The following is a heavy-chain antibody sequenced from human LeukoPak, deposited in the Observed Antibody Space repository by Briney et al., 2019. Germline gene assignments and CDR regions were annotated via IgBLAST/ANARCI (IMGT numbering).Heavy chain of an antibody. Sequence: SETLSLTCTVSGGSISSYYWSWIRQPPGKGLEWIGYIYYTGSTNYNPSLRSRVTISVDTSKNQFSLELSSVTAADTAVYYCARVGFGNTPHPIDYWGQGALVTVSA. V-gene: IGHV4-59*01. D-gene: IGHD4-23*01. CDR3: ARVGFGNTPHPIDY. CDR1: GGSISSYY. J-gene: IGHJ4*02. CDR2: IYYTGST.